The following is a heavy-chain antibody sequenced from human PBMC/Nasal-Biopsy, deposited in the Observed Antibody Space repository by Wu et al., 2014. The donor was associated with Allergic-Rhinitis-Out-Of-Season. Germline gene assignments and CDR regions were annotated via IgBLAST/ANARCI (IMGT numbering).Heavy chain of an antibody. V-gene: IGHV4-39*01. D-gene: IGHD3-22*01. CDR1: GGSISSSSYY. CDR2: IYYSGST. CDR3: ASITMIVVVHGQEPRPIPYYFDY. Sequence: TLSLTCTVSGGSISSSSYYWGWIRQPPGKGLEWIGSIYYSGSTYYNPSLKSRVTISVDTSKNQFSLKLSSVTAADTAVYYCASITMIVVVHGQEPRPIPYYFDYWGQGTLVTVSS. J-gene: IGHJ4*02.